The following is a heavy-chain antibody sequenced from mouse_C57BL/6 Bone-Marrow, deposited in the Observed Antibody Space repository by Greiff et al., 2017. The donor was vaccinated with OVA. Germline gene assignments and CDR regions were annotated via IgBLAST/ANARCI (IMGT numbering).Heavy chain of an antibody. V-gene: IGHV14-4*01. CDR2: IDPENGDT. J-gene: IGHJ3*01. CDR3: TTKGAAQAKAWFAY. D-gene: IGHD3-2*02. CDR1: GFNIKDDY. Sequence: EVQLQQSGAELVRPGASVKLSCTASGFNIKDDYMHWVKQRPEQGLEWIGWIDPENGDTEYASKFQGKATITADTSSNTAYLKLSSLTSEDTAVYYCTTKGAAQAKAWFAYWGQGTLVTVSA.